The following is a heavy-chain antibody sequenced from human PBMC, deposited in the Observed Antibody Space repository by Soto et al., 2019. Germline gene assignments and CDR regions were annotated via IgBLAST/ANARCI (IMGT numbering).Heavy chain of an antibody. D-gene: IGHD5-12*01. J-gene: IGHJ5*02. CDR3: ARRLLNSFYWLDP. V-gene: IGHV1-8*01. CDR1: GYTFTSYD. Sequence: GASVKVSCKASGYTFTSYDINWVRQATGQGLEWMGWMNPNSGNTGYAQKFQGRVTMTRNTSISTAYMELSSLRSEDTAVYYCARRLLNSFYWLDPWGQGTLVTVYS. CDR2: MNPNSGNT.